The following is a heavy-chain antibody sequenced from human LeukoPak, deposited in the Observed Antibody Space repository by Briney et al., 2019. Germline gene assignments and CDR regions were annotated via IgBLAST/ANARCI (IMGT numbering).Heavy chain of an antibody. CDR3: ARDGREYPDAFDI. J-gene: IGHJ3*02. Sequence: ASVRFSCKASGYTFTTYYMHWVRQAPGQGLEWMGIINHSGASTSYAQKFQGRVTMTRDTSTSTVYMELSSLRSEDTAVYYCARDGREYPDAFDIWGQGTMGTDSS. CDR2: INHSGAST. V-gene: IGHV1-46*01. CDR1: GYTFTTYY. D-gene: IGHD2-2*01.